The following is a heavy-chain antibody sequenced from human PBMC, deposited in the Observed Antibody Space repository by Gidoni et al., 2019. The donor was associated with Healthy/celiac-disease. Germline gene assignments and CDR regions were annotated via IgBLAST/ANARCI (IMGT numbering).Heavy chain of an antibody. V-gene: IGHV2-26*01. J-gene: IGHJ3*02. D-gene: IGHD2-21*02. CDR2: IFSNDEK. CDR1: GFSLSNARLG. CDR3: ARIPYCGGDCYLAFDI. Sequence: QVTLKESGPVLVKPTETLTLTCTVSGFSLSNARLGVSWIRQPPGKALEWLAHIFSNDEKSYSTSLKSRLTNSKDTSKSQVVLTMTNMDPVDTATYYCARIPYCGGDCYLAFDIWGQGTMVTVSS.